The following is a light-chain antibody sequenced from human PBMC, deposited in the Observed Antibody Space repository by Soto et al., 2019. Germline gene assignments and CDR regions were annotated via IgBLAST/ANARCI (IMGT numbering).Light chain of an antibody. J-gene: IGKJ5*01. CDR2: DAS. V-gene: IGKV3-11*01. CDR3: QQSSNWPIT. CDR1: QSVSSY. Sequence: IVLTHAPATLSLSPGGIATLSFRAIQSVSSYLAWYQQKPGQSPRLLIYDASTRATEIPARFSGSGSGTDFTLTISSLETEDFALYYCQQSSNWPITFGQGTRLEIK.